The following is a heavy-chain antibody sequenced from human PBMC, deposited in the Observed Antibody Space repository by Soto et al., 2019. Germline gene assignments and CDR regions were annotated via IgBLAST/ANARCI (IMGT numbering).Heavy chain of an antibody. D-gene: IGHD6-19*01. Sequence: PGGSLRLSCAASGFSFSCYSMNWVRQATGKGLEWVSFISGSGSSSHYADSVKGRFTISRDNAKNSLYLQMNSLRDEDTAVYYCAFLIAVAGTGAFDIWGQGTMVTVSS. CDR1: GFSFSCYS. V-gene: IGHV3-48*02. CDR3: AFLIAVAGTGAFDI. CDR2: ISGSGSSS. J-gene: IGHJ3*02.